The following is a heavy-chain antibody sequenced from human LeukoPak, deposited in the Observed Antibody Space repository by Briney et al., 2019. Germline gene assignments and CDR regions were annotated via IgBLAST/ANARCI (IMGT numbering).Heavy chain of an antibody. J-gene: IGHJ4*02. V-gene: IGHV4-34*01. CDR3: ARTGSTVTMLYPFDH. Sequence: PSETLSLTCAGYGGSFSGYDWSWIRQPPGKGLEWIGEINHSGSTNYSPSLKSRVTISVDTSKNHFSLKVRSVTAADTAVYYCARTGSTVTMLYPFDHWGQGTLVTVSS. CDR2: INHSGST. D-gene: IGHD4-17*01. CDR1: GGSFSGYD.